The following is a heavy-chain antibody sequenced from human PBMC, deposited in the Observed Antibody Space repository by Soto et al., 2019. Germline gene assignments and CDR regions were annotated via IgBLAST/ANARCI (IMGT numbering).Heavy chain of an antibody. CDR1: GGSFSGYY. CDR2: INHSGST. CDR3: ARILRYRRELDP. J-gene: IGHJ5*02. D-gene: IGHD3-9*01. Sequence: SETLSLTCAVYGGSFSGYYWSWIRQPPGKGLEWIGEINHSGSTNYNPSLKSRVTISVDTSKNQFSLKLSSVTAADTAVYYCARILRYRRELDPWGQGTLVTVSS. V-gene: IGHV4-34*01.